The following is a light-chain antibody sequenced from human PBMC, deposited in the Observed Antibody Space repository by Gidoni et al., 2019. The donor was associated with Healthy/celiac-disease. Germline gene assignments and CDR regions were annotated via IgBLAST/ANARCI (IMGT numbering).Light chain of an antibody. V-gene: IGKV4-1*01. CDR3: QQYYSTPPT. CDR1: QSVLYSSNNKNY. CDR2: WAS. Sequence: DIVMTQSPDSLAVSLGVRATINCKSSQSVLYSSNNKNYLAWYQQKPGQPPKLLIYWASTRESGVPDRFGGSGSGTDFTLTISSLQAEDVAVYYCQQYYSTPPTFGQGTKVEIK. J-gene: IGKJ1*01.